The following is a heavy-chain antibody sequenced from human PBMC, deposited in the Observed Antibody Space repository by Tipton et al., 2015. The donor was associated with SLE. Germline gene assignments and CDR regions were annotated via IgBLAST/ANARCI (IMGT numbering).Heavy chain of an antibody. Sequence: SLRLSCAASGFSFTSYWMHWVRQAPGRGLVWVSRINSDGIGTDYADSAKGRFTISRDLAKRILYLQMNSLRADDTAVYYCARVWDGGYDHLYPPPPLFQNNYGMDAWRQVTTVTVPS. CDR2: INSDGIGT. V-gene: IGHV3-74*01. J-gene: IGHJ6*02. D-gene: IGHD5-12*01. CDR1: GFSFTSYW. CDR3: ARVWDGGYDHLYPPPPLFQNNYGMDA.